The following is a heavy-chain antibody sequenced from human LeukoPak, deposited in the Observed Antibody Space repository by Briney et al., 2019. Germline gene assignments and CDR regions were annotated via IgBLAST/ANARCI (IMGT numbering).Heavy chain of an antibody. D-gene: IGHD2-2*02. Sequence: SETLSLTCAVYGGSFSGYYWSWIRQPPGKGLEWIGEINHSGSTNYNPSLKSRVTISVDTSKNQFSLKLSSVTAADTAVYYCARDWATMAIPKPLYYFDYWGQGTLVTVSS. V-gene: IGHV4-34*01. J-gene: IGHJ4*02. CDR1: GGSFSGYY. CDR3: ARDWATMAIPKPLYYFDY. CDR2: INHSGST.